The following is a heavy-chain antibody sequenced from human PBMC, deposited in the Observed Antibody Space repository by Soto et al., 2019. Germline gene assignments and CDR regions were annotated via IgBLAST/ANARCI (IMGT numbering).Heavy chain of an antibody. CDR1: GFTFSSYW. Sequence: GGSLRLSWAASGFTFSSYWMHWVRQAPGKGLVWVSRINSDGSSTSYADSVKGRFTISRDNAKNTLYLQMNSLRAEDTAVYYCARVAGDPDAFDIWGQGTMVTVSS. CDR2: INSDGSST. J-gene: IGHJ3*02. V-gene: IGHV3-74*01. D-gene: IGHD4-17*01. CDR3: ARVAGDPDAFDI.